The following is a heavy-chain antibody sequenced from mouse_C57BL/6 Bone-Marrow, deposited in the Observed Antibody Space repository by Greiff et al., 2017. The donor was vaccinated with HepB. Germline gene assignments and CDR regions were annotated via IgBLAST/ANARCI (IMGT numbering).Heavy chain of an antibody. Sequence: DVKLVESGGGLVKPGGSLKLSCAASGFTFSDYGMHWVRQAPEKGLEWVAYISSGSSTIYYADTVKGRFTISRDNAKNTLYLEMSSLRSEDTAMYYCARWGYRNAMDYWGQGTSVTVSS. CDR3: ARWGYRNAMDY. CDR2: ISSGSSTI. CDR1: GFTFSDYG. J-gene: IGHJ4*01. V-gene: IGHV5-17*03.